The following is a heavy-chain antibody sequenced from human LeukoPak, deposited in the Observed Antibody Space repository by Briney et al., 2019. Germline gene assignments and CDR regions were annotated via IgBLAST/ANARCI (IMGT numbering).Heavy chain of an antibody. Sequence: GGSLRLSCAASAFSLSAYNMNWVRQAPGKGLEWVSSISYTGTYIYYADSVKGRFTLSRDNAQNSLYLHMNSLRAEDTAIYYCVRDRGTYRPIDSWGQGTLVTVSS. CDR3: VRDRGTYRPIDS. V-gene: IGHV3-21*04. CDR2: ISYTGTYI. D-gene: IGHD1-26*01. CDR1: AFSLSAYN. J-gene: IGHJ4*02.